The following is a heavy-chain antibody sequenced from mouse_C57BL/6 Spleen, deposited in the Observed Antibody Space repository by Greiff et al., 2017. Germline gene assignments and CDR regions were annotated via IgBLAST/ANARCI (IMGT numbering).Heavy chain of an antibody. CDR1: GYAFSSYW. D-gene: IGHD2-4*01. J-gene: IGHJ2*01. CDR3: ARGDYDYEFDY. Sequence: QVHVKQSGAELVKPGASVKISCKASGYAFSSYWMNWVKQRPGKGLEWIGQIYPGDGDTNYNGKFKGKATLTADKSSSTAYMQLSSLTSEDSAVYFCARGDYDYEFDYWGQGTTLTVSS. V-gene: IGHV1-80*01. CDR2: IYPGDGDT.